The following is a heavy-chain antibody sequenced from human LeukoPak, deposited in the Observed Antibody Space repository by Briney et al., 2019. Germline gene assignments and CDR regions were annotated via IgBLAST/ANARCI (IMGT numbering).Heavy chain of an antibody. Sequence: GGSLRLSCTASGFTFGNYAMSWFRQAPGTGLEWVGFIRSIAYGGTTEYAASGKGRFTLSRNAYKSRAYLQMNSPKAEDTAVYYSHGNNSSGWYKWPYYFDYWGQGTLVTVSS. V-gene: IGHV3-49*03. CDR1: GFTFGNYA. D-gene: IGHD6-19*01. CDR2: IRSIAYGGTT. J-gene: IGHJ4*02. CDR3: HGNNSSGWYKWPYYFDY.